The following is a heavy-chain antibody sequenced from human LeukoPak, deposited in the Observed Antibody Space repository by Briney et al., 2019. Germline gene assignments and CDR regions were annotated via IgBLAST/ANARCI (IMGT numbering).Heavy chain of an antibody. Sequence: GGSLRLSCAASGFTFGSYGMNWVRQAPGKGLEWVSTLRAGGETAYYADSVKGRFTIYRDNPQNTLYLQMNCLRGDDTALYYCAFSPLGNNYGNAYWGQGTLVTVSS. J-gene: IGHJ4*02. D-gene: IGHD1/OR15-1a*01. CDR2: LRAGGETA. V-gene: IGHV3-23*01. CDR3: AFSPLGNNYGNAY. CDR1: GFTFGSYG.